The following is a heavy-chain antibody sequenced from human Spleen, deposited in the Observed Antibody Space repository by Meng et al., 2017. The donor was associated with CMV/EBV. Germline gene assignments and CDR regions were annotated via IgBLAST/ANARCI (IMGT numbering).Heavy chain of an antibody. V-gene: IGHV3-30*02. CDR1: GFTFSTYG. CDR2: IRYDGSNK. D-gene: IGHD3-3*01. J-gene: IGHJ3*02. Sequence: GESLKISCAASGFTFSTYGMHWVRQAPGKGLEWVAFIRYDGSNKYYADSVKGRFTISRDNSKNTLYLQMNSLRPEDTAVYYCARGRITIFGVVMENDAFDIWGQGTMVTVSS. CDR3: ARGRITIFGVVMENDAFDI.